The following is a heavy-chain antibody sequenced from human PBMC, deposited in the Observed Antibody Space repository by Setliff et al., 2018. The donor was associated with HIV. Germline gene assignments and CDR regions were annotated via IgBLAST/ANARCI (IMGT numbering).Heavy chain of an antibody. D-gene: IGHD3-10*01. V-gene: IGHV4-39*07. CDR3: ARRAGSDYFTRFDY. Sequence: SETLSLTCTVSGGSIRSTSQYWGWIRQTPGKGLEWIGEINHSGSTNYNPPLKSRVTILGDTSKNQFSLKLNSVTAADTAVYYCARRAGSDYFTRFDYWGQGTLVTVSS. J-gene: IGHJ4*02. CDR1: GGSIRSTSQY. CDR2: INHSGST.